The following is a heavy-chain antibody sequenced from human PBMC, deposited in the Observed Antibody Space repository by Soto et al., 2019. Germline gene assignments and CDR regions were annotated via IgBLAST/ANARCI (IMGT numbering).Heavy chain of an antibody. D-gene: IGHD3-22*01. CDR3: ARVGFLRRGYRGEYGMDV. J-gene: IGHJ6*02. V-gene: IGHV3-21*01. Sequence: GGSLRLSCAASGFTFSSYSMNWVRQAPGKGLEWVSSISSSSSYIYYADSVKGRFTISRDNAKNSLYLQMNNLRAEGTAVYYCARVGFLRRGYRGEYGMDVWGQGTTVTVSS. CDR1: GFTFSSYS. CDR2: ISSSSSYI.